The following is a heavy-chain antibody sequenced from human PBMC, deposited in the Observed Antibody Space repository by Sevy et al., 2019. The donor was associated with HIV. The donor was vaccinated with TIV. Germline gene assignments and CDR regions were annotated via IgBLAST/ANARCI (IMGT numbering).Heavy chain of an antibody. CDR1: EFRFSDFA. J-gene: IGHJ6*02. CDR3: ARENVPVASGRMPYYYYYGLDV. Sequence: GGCLRLSCAASEFRFSDFAMHWVRQAPGKGLEWVAFISYDGKRTKYADSVKGRFTVSRDNSDKKFYVQMNSLRVEDAAIYYCARENVPVASGRMPYYYYYGLDVWGLGTTVTVSS. D-gene: IGHD6-19*01. CDR2: ISYDGKRT. V-gene: IGHV3-30*03.